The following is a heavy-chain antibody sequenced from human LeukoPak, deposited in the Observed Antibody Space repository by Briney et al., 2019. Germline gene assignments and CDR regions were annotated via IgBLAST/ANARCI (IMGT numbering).Heavy chain of an antibody. D-gene: IGHD5-18*01. J-gene: IGHJ4*02. Sequence: SVKVSCKDSCGTFSSYAISWVRQAPGQGLEWMGGIIPIFGTANYAQKFQGRVTITTDESTSTAYMELSSLRSEDTAVYYCARLVSEYTAMVPHDYWGQGTLVTVSS. CDR3: ARLVSEYTAMVPHDY. CDR2: IIPIFGTA. CDR1: CGTFSSYA. V-gene: IGHV1-69*05.